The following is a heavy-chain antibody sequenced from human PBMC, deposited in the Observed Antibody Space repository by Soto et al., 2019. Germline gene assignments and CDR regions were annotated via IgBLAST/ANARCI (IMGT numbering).Heavy chain of an antibody. CDR2: IYSGGST. J-gene: IGHJ6*03. CDR1: GFTVSSNY. Sequence: EGSLRLSCAASGFTVSSNYMSWVRQAPGKGPEWVSVIYSGGSTYYADSVKGRFTISRHNSKNTLYLQMNSLRAEDTAVYYCESARNNIALYDPYYYYYYMDVCGKXTTVTVS. D-gene: IGHD3-3*02. CDR3: ESARNNIALYDPYYYYYYMDV. V-gene: IGHV3-53*04.